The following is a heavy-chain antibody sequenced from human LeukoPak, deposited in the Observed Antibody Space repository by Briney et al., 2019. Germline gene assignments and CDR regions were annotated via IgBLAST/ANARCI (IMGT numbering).Heavy chain of an antibody. J-gene: IGHJ3*02. CDR3: ARETTPYYGEWFGEVSGGNAFDI. D-gene: IGHD3-10*01. Sequence: SETLSLTCTVSGGSISSGSYYWSWIRQPAGKGLEWIGRIYTSGSTNYNPSLKSRVTMSVDTSKNQFSLKLSSVTAADTAVYYCARETTPYYGEWFGEVSGGNAFDIWGQGTMVTVSS. CDR2: IYTSGST. CDR1: GGSISSGSYY. V-gene: IGHV4-61*02.